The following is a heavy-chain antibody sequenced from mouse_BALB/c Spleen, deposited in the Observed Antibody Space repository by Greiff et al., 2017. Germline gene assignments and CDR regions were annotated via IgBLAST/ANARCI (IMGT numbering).Heavy chain of an antibody. CDR1: GFSLSTSGMG. CDR3: ARIRGLDGNIYAMDY. Sequence: QVTLKVSGPGILQPSQTLSLTCSFSGFSLSTSGMGVGWIRQPSGKGLEWLAHIWWDDDKRYNPALKSRLTISKDTSSNQVFLKIASVDTADTATYYCARIRGLDGNIYAMDYWGQGTSVTVSS. CDR2: IWWDDDK. J-gene: IGHJ4*01. D-gene: IGHD2-1*01. V-gene: IGHV8-8*01.